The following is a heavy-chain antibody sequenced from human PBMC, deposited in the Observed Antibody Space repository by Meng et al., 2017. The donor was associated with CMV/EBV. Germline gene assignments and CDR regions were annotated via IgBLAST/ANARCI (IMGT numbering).Heavy chain of an antibody. Sequence: SETLSLTCSVSGDSVTSGRYFWSWLRQPPGKGLEWIGYVYYTGKTNYNSSLKSRVTISLDTSQKQFSLKLKSVTAADTAVYYCARLALLSETYYYGSGSYAPPGMDVWGQGTTVTVSS. CDR2: VYYTGKT. CDR3: ARLALLSETYYYGSGSYAPPGMDV. CDR1: GDSVTSGRYF. V-gene: IGHV4-61*01. J-gene: IGHJ6*02. D-gene: IGHD3-10*01.